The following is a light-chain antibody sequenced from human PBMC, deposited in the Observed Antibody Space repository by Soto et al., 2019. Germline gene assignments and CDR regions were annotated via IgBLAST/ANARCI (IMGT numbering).Light chain of an antibody. J-gene: IGLJ1*01. CDR1: SSDVGDYNY. Sequence: QSALTQPASVSGSPGQSITISCTGTSSDVGDYNYVSWYQQHPGKAPKVMIYDVSNRPSGVSNRFSGSKSGDTASLTISGLQAEDEADYYCSSYTSSRTLVFGTGAKVTVL. CDR2: DVS. CDR3: SSYTSSRTLV. V-gene: IGLV2-14*01.